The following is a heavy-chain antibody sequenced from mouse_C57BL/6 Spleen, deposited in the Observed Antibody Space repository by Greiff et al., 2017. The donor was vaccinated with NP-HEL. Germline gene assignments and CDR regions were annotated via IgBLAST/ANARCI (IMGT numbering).Heavy chain of an antibody. V-gene: IGHV1-81*01. J-gene: IGHJ1*03. CDR3: ARSGVYYGSTHWYFDV. CDR1: GYTFTSYG. CDR2: IYPRSGNT. Sequence: VQLQQSGAELARPGASVKLSCKASGYTFTSYGISWVKQRTGQGLEWIGEIYPRSGNTYYNEKFKGKATLTADKSSSTAYMELRSLTSEDSAVYCCARSGVYYGSTHWYFDVWGTGTTVTVSS. D-gene: IGHD1-1*01.